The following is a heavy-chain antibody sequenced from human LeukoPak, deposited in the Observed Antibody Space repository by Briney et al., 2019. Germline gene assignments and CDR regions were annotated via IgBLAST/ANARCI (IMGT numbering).Heavy chain of an antibody. CDR3: ARGKQNPHEYYDILTGYDYFDY. CDR2: INPSGGST. J-gene: IGHJ4*02. CDR1: GGTFSSYA. D-gene: IGHD3-9*01. V-gene: IGHV1-46*01. Sequence: GASVKVSCKASGGTFSSYAISWVRQAPGQGLEWMGIINPSGGSTSYAQKFQGRVTMTRDTSTSTVYMELSSLRSEDTAVYYCARGKQNPHEYYDILTGYDYFDYWGQGTLVTVSS.